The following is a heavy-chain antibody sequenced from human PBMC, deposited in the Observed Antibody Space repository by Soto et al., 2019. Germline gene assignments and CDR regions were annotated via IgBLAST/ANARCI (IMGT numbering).Heavy chain of an antibody. D-gene: IGHD6-19*01. V-gene: IGHV3-30-3*01. CDR3: ARAGAVSGTSLKWFDA. CDR1: GFTFSSYV. CDR2: ISYDASDK. Sequence: QVQLVESGGGVVQPGRSLRLSCAASGFTFSSYVMHWVRQAPGKGLEWVAVISYDASDKYYADSVKGRFTISRDNSKHTLELPIKSPRTEDTAVYYRARAGAVSGTSLKWFDASGQGTLVAVSS. J-gene: IGHJ5*02.